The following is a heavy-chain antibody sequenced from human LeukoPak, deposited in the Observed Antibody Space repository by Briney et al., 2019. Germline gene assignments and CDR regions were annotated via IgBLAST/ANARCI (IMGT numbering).Heavy chain of an antibody. D-gene: IGHD1/OR15-1a*01. CDR1: GFTFSSYW. CDR2: IKQDGSEK. CDR3: ARDAYNWNIDVFDI. Sequence: GGSLRLSCAASGFTFSSYWMTWVRQAPGKGLEWVASIKQDGSEKYCVDSVKGRFTISRDNAKNSLYLLMNSLRAEDTAVYYCARDAYNWNIDVFDIWGQGTMVTVSS. J-gene: IGHJ3*02. V-gene: IGHV3-7*01.